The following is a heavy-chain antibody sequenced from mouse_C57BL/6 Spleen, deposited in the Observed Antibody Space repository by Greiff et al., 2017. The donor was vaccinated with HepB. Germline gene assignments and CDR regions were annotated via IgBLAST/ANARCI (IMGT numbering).Heavy chain of an antibody. CDR3: ARYGGSSLFDY. CDR2: IYPRSGNT. V-gene: IGHV1-81*01. Sequence: VHLVESGAELARPGASVKLSCKASGYTFTSYGISWVKQRTGQGLEWIGEIYPRSGNTYYNEKFKGKATLTADKSSSTAYMELRSLTSEDSAVYFCARYGGSSLFDYWGQGTTLTVSS. J-gene: IGHJ2*01. CDR1: GYTFTSYG. D-gene: IGHD1-1*01.